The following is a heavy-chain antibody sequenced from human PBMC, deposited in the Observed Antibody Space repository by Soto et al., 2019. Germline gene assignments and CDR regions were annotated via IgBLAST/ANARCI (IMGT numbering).Heavy chain of an antibody. D-gene: IGHD1-26*01. Sequence: PGGSLRLSCTASGFTFGEYAMSWFRQAPGKGLEWVGFIRSKAYGGTTEYAASVKGRFTISRDDSKSIAYLQMNSLKTEDTAVYYCTRREWELHAFDIWGQGTMVTVSS. CDR3: TRREWELHAFDI. J-gene: IGHJ3*02. CDR2: IRSKAYGGTT. V-gene: IGHV3-49*03. CDR1: GFTFGEYA.